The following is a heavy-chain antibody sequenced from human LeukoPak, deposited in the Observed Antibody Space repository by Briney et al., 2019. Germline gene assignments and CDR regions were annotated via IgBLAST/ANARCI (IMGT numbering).Heavy chain of an antibody. D-gene: IGHD5-18*01. CDR2: ISAYNGST. V-gene: IGHV1-18*01. Sequence: ASLTVSYAASGYTFTSYGISWVPQAPRQGLERMGWISAYNGSTNYAQKLQGRVTMTTDTSTSTAYMELRSLRSDDTAVYYCARERRGYSYGLHDYWGQGTLVTVSS. J-gene: IGHJ4*02. CDR3: ARERRGYSYGLHDY. CDR1: GYTFTSYG.